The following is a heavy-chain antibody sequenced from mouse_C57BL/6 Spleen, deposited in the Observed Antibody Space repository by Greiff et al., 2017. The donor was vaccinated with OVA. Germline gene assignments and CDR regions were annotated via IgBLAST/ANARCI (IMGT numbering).Heavy chain of an antibody. CDR2: ISSGSSTI. J-gene: IGHJ1*03. D-gene: IGHD1-1*01. CDR3: ARPDGSRRYFDV. V-gene: IGHV5-17*01. CDR1: GFTFSDYG. Sequence: DVQLVESGGGLVKPGGSLKLSCAASGFTFSDYGMHWVRQAPEKGLEWVAYISSGSSTIYYADTVKGRFTISRDNAKNTLFLQMTSLRSEDTAMYYCARPDGSRRYFDVWGTGTTVTVSS.